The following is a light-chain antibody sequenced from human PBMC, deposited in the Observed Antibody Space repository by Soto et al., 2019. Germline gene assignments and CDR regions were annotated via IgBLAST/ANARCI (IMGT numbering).Light chain of an antibody. CDR1: QAISNY. Sequence: DIQMTQSPSSLSASVGDRVTITCQASQAISNYLNWYQQKPGKAPKLLIYDASNLETGVPSRFSRSGSGTDFTFTISSLQPEDIATYYCQQYDNLLTFGGGTKVEIK. CDR3: QQYDNLLT. V-gene: IGKV1-33*01. CDR2: DAS. J-gene: IGKJ4*01.